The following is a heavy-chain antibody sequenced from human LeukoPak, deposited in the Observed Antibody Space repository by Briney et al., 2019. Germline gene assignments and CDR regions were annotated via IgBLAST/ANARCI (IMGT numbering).Heavy chain of an antibody. J-gene: IGHJ4*02. CDR2: INSDGSNA. CDR3: ARSGGAGFDY. V-gene: IGHV3-74*01. CDR1: GFTFSSYG. D-gene: IGHD3-16*01. Sequence: GGSLRLSCAASGFTFSSYGMHWVRQAPGKGLVWVSRINSDGSNATYADSVKGRFTISRDNTRNTLYLQLSSLRAEDTAVYYCARSGGAGFDYWGQGTLVTVSS.